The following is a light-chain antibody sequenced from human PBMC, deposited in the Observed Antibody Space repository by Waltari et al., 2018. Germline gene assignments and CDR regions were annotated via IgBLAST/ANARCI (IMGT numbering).Light chain of an antibody. CDR1: ESVLFSSRNKNH. CDR2: WAS. Sequence: DIVMTQSPDSLAVSLGERATINCKSSESVLFSSRNKNHLAWYQQKPGHPPKLLLYWASTRGAGVPDRFSGSGSGTDFTLTISSLQAEDVAIYYCQQYYDSPLTFGGGTKVDIK. J-gene: IGKJ4*01. V-gene: IGKV4-1*01. CDR3: QQYYDSPLT.